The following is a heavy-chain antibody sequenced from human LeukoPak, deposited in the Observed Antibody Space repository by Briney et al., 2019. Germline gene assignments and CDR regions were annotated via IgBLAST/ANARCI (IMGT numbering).Heavy chain of an antibody. J-gene: IGHJ2*01. V-gene: IGHV4-61*01. CDR2: IYYSGST. Sequence: PSETLSLTCTVSGGSVSSGSYYWSWIRQPPGKGLGWIGYIYYSGSTNYNPSLKSRVTISVDTSKNQFSLKLSSVTAADTAVYYCARSRTLLSWYFDLWGRGTLVTVSS. CDR3: ARSRTLLSWYFDL. CDR1: GGSVSSGSYY. D-gene: IGHD1-14*01.